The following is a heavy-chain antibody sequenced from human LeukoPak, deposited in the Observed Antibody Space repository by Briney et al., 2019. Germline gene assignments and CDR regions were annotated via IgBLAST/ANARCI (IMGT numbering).Heavy chain of an antibody. V-gene: IGHV3-48*03. D-gene: IGHD2-21*01. CDR2: ISSSGTPI. J-gene: IGHJ4*02. CDR1: GFTFSSYE. CDR3: AREKTACGGDCYDS. Sequence: QPGGSLRLSCAASGFTFSSYEMNWVRQAPGKGLEWVSYISSSGTPIHYADSVKGRFTISRDNAKNSLFLQMISLRAEGTAVYYCAREKTACGGDCYDSWGQGTLVTVSS.